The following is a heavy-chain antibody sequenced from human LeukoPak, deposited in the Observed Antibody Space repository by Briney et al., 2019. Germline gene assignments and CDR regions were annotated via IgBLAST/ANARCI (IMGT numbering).Heavy chain of an antibody. CDR3: ARHIGGGIEDMDV. CDR1: GGSIGTYY. D-gene: IGHD3-16*02. Sequence: SETLSLTCTISGGSIGTYYWSWVRQSPGTGLEWIGYIYVTGTRYNPYLQSRVTISVDRSRNQFFLKMTSVTAADTAVYYCARHIGGGIEDMDVWGRGTKVTVSS. CDR2: IYVTGT. V-gene: IGHV4-59*08. J-gene: IGHJ6*03.